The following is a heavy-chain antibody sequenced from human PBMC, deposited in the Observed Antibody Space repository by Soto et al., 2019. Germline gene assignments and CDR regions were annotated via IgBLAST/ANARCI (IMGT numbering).Heavy chain of an antibody. D-gene: IGHD3-16*01. Sequence: EMQLVESGGGLIQPGRSLRLSCTASGFTFDDFAMHWVRQATGKGLEWVSGINWNSGDIDYADSVRGRFTISRDNANNALYLPMNSLRPEDAAFYWCVNDIGAFGAYWYFDLWGRGTMVTVSS. CDR3: VNDIGAFGAYWYFDL. CDR2: INWNSGDI. V-gene: IGHV3-9*01. CDR1: GFTFDDFA. J-gene: IGHJ2*01.